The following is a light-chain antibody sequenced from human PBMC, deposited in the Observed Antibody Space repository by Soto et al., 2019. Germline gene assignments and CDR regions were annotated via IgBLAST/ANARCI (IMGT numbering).Light chain of an antibody. V-gene: IGLV2-14*01. Sequence: QSALTQPASVSGSPGQSVTISCTGTSSDIGGYNYVSWYQQHPGKAAKLMIYGVSDRPSGASPRFSGSRSGNTASLTISGLQAEDEADYYGSSYTSSSTRVFGGGTQLTVL. CDR2: GVS. CDR3: SSYTSSSTRV. J-gene: IGLJ2*01. CDR1: SSDIGGYNY.